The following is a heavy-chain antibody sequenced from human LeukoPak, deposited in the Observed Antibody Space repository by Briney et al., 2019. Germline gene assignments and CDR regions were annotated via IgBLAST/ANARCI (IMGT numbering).Heavy chain of an antibody. Sequence: ASVKVSCKASGYTFTGYYMHWVRQAPGQGLEWMGWINPNSGGTNYAQKFQGRVTMTRDTSISTAYMELSRLRSDDTAVYYCARSGSGSYYPWILDPWGQGTLVTVSS. J-gene: IGHJ5*02. CDR3: ARSGSGSYYPWILDP. CDR2: INPNSGGT. CDR1: GYTFTGYY. V-gene: IGHV1-2*02. D-gene: IGHD3-10*01.